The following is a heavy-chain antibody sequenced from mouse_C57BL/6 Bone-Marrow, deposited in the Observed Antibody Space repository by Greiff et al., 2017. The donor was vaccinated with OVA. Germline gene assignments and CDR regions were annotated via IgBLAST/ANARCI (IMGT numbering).Heavy chain of an antibody. V-gene: IGHV5-15*01. Sequence: EVKLMESGGGLVQPGGSLKLSCAASGFTFSDYGMAWVRQAPRKGPEWVAFISNLAYSIYYADTVTGRFTISRENAKNTLYLEMSSLRSEDTAMYYCARRDGYPLYWYFDVWGTGTTVTVSS. J-gene: IGHJ1*03. D-gene: IGHD2-3*01. CDR2: ISNLAYSI. CDR3: ARRDGYPLYWYFDV. CDR1: GFTFSDYG.